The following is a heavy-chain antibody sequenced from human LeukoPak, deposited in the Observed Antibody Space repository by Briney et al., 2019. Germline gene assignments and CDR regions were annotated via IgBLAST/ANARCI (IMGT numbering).Heavy chain of an antibody. J-gene: IGHJ4*02. D-gene: IGHD5-12*01. V-gene: IGHV3-48*01. CDR2: ISDSSAM. CDR3: ARDGGYSGYDADC. CDR1: GFTFSSSA. Sequence: PGGSLRLSCAASGFTFSSSAMSWVRQAPGKGLEWVSYISDSSAMYYADSVRGRFTISRENDKNSLFLQMNSLRAEDTAVYYCARDGGYSGYDADCWGQGTLVTVSS.